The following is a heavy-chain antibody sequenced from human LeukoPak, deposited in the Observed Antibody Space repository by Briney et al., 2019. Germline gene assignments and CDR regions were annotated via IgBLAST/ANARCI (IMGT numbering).Heavy chain of an antibody. V-gene: IGHV3-11*01. D-gene: IGHD3-10*01. J-gene: IGHJ5*02. CDR2: ITRKDAI. Sequence: KSGGSLRLSCTASGFSVSDYYMNWIRQSPGKGLEWVSHITRKDAIEYADSVRGRFTISRDNANNLLYLQMDSLRPEDTAVYYCARGTYYSGSGPGNWFDPWGHGTLVTVSS. CDR3: ARGTYYSGSGPGNWFDP. CDR1: GFSVSDYY.